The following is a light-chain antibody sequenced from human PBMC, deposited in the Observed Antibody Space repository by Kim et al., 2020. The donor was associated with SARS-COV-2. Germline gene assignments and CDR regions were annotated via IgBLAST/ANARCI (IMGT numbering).Light chain of an antibody. Sequence: GQSVTSSCAGTSSGVGGYNLVSWYPQQPGKGPKLVIYEVSKRPSGVPDRFSGCKSGNTASLTVSGLQAEDEADYYCSSYAGSNNLVFGGETQLTVL. CDR2: EVS. J-gene: IGLJ2*01. CDR1: SSGVGGYNL. CDR3: SSYAGSNNLV. V-gene: IGLV2-8*01.